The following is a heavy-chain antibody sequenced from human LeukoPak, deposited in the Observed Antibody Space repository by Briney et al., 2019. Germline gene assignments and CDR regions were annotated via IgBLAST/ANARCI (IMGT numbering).Heavy chain of an antibody. V-gene: IGHV1-2*02. CDR3: ARDLSSSWYYFDY. D-gene: IGHD6-13*01. Sequence: ATVKVSCKASGYTFTDYYVHWVRQAPGQGLEWMGWINPNSGGTNYAQKFQGRVTMTRDTSISTAYMELSRLRSDDTAVYYCARDLSSSWYYFDYWGQGTLVTVSS. J-gene: IGHJ4*02. CDR1: GYTFTDYY. CDR2: INPNSGGT.